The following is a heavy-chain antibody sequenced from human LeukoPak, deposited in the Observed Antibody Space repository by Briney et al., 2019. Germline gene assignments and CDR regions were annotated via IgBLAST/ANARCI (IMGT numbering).Heavy chain of an antibody. CDR3: ARVITGMDY. J-gene: IGHJ4*02. CDR2: ISSSASYI. D-gene: IGHD1-20*01. Sequence: GGSLRLSCAASGFTFNSYSMYWVRQAPGKGLEWVSSISSSASYIYYADSVKGRFTISRDNARNSLYLQMNSLRAEDTAVYYCARVITGMDYWGQGTLVTVSS. V-gene: IGHV3-21*01. CDR1: GFTFNSYS.